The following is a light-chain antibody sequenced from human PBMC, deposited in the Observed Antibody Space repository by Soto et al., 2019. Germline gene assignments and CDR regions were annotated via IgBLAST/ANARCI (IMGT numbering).Light chain of an antibody. CDR3: QQYGSSPPET. Sequence: EIVLTQSPGTLSLSPGERATLSCRASQSVSSSYLAWYQQKPGQAPRLLIYGASSRATGIPDRFSGSGSGTDFTLTISRLEPEDFAVYYCQQYGSSPPETFGQGTMVEIK. V-gene: IGKV3-20*01. CDR1: QSVSSSY. J-gene: IGKJ1*01. CDR2: GAS.